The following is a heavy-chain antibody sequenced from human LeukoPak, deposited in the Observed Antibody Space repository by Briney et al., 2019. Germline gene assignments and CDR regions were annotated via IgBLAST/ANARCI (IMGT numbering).Heavy chain of an antibody. V-gene: IGHV3-23*01. CDR3: AKDGLDNCSSTSCYET. D-gene: IGHD2-2*01. J-gene: IGHJ4*02. Sequence: PGGSLKLSCVASGFTFSNYAMSWVRQAPGKGLEWVSVIRANGDFTYNADSVKGRFTISRDNSKNTLYLQMNSLRAEDTAVYYCAKDGLDNCSSTSCYETWGQGTLVTVSS. CDR2: IRANGDFT. CDR1: GFTFSNYA.